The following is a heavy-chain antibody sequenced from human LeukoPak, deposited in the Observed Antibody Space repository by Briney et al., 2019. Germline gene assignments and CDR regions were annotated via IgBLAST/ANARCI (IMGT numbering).Heavy chain of an antibody. CDR3: ARDISGIDGGVGWFDP. CDR1: GGSISSSTYY. Sequence: SETLSLTCTVSGGSISSSTYYWGWIRQPPGKGLGWIGSIYYSGSTYYNPSLKSRVTISVDTSKNQFSLKLSSVTAADTAVYYCARDISGIDGGVGWFDPWGQGTLVTVSS. V-gene: IGHV4-39*07. J-gene: IGHJ5*02. D-gene: IGHD3-3*01. CDR2: IYYSGST.